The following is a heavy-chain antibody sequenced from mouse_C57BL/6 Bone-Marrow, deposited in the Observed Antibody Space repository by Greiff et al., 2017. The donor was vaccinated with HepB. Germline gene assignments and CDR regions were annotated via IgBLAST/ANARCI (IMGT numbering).Heavy chain of an antibody. CDR1: GYTFTDYY. J-gene: IGHJ1*03. V-gene: IGHV1-19*01. D-gene: IGHD1-1*01. Sequence: VQLQQSGPVLVKPGASVKMSCKASGYTFTDYYMNWVKQSHGKSLEWIGVINPYNGGTIYNQKFKGKATLTVDKSSSTAYMELNSLTSEDSAVYYCARGAPLLRDWYFDVWGTGTTVTVSS. CDR3: ARGAPLLRDWYFDV. CDR2: INPYNGGT.